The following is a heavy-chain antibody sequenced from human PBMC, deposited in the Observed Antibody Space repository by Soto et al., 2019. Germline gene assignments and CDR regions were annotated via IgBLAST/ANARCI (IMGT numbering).Heavy chain of an antibody. CDR2: IYVTGAV. D-gene: IGHD2-21*01. J-gene: IGHJ5*02. Sequence: SETLSLTCSVSGTALNSGNYYWSWIRQVPGKGLEWIGHIYVTGAVDYNPSLRDRITISQDTSEGQFSLNLRLVTAADTAVYYCARLRIATNNYKWFDPWGQGTLVTVSS. CDR1: GTALNSGNYY. V-gene: IGHV4-31*03. CDR3: ARLRIATNNYKWFDP.